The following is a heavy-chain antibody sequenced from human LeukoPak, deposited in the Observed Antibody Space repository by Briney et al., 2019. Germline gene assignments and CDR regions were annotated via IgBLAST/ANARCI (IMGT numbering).Heavy chain of an antibody. D-gene: IGHD1-14*01. CDR3: AKPARTDYADY. J-gene: IGHJ4*02. V-gene: IGHV3-23*01. Sequence: GGSLRLSCAASGFTFSSYWMSWVRQAPGKGLEWVSSINGSGDRTYYADSVKGRFTISRDNSKNTLYLQMNSLRAEDTAVYYCAKPARTDYADYWGQGTLVTVSS. CDR2: INGSGDRT. CDR1: GFTFSSYW.